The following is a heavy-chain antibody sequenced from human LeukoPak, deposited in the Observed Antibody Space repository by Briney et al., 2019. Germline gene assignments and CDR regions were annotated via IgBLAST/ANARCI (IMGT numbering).Heavy chain of an antibody. CDR1: GYTFTSYG. Sequence: ASVTVSCTASGYTFTSYGISWVRQAPGQGLEWMGWISAYNGNTNYAQKLQGRVTMTTDTSTSTAYMELRSLRSDDTAVYYCARELRFLERLLYDYWGQGTLVTVSS. CDR2: ISAYNGNT. CDR3: ARELRFLERLLYDY. V-gene: IGHV1-18*01. D-gene: IGHD3-3*01. J-gene: IGHJ4*02.